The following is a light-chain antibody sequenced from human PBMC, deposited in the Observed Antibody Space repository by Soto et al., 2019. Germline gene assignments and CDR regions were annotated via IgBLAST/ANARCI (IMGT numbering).Light chain of an antibody. Sequence: QSALTQPASVSGSPGQSITISCTGTSSDVGGYNYVSWYQQHPGKAPKLMIYEVSNRPSGVSNRFPGSKSGNTASPTISGLQAEDEADYSCSSYTSSIHDSVSGTGTKVTVL. V-gene: IGLV2-14*01. CDR3: SSYTSSIHDSV. CDR1: SSDVGGYNY. CDR2: EVS. J-gene: IGLJ1*01.